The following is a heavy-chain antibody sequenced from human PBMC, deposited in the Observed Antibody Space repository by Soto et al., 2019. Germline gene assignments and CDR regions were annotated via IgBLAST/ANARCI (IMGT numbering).Heavy chain of an antibody. Sequence: ASVKVSFKASGYTFTSYAMHWVRQAPGQRLEWMGWINAGDGNTKYSQKFQGRVTITRDTSASTAYMELSSLRSEDTAVYYCASALDYYDSSFDYWGQGTLVTVSS. CDR2: INAGDGNT. D-gene: IGHD3-22*01. V-gene: IGHV1-3*01. J-gene: IGHJ4*02. CDR1: GYTFTSYA. CDR3: ASALDYYDSSFDY.